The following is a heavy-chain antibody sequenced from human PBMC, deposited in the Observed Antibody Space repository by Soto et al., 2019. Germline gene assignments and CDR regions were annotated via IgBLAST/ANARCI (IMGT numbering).Heavy chain of an antibody. D-gene: IGHD6-6*01. J-gene: IGHJ6*02. CDR3: ARDGSSSSLDGYYYGMDV. V-gene: IGHV1-2*02. Sequence: GASVKVSCKASGYTFTGYYMHWVRQAPGQGLEWMGWINPNSGGTNYAQKFQGRVTMTRDTSISTAYMELSRLRPDDTAVYYCARDGSSSSLDGYYYGMDVWGQGTTVTVSS. CDR2: INPNSGGT. CDR1: GYTFTGYY.